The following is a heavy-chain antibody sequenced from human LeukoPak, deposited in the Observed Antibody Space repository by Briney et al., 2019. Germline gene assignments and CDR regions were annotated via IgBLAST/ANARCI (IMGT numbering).Heavy chain of an antibody. V-gene: IGHV3-23*01. CDR1: GFTFSSYA. Sequence: GGSLRLSCAASGFTFSSYAMSWVRQAPGKGLEWVSAITARGGYTYYTDSVKGRFTISRDNSKNTMYLQMNSLRAEDTAVYYCAKSGATGRPRIDYWGQGTLVTVSS. CDR3: AKSGATGRPRIDY. D-gene: IGHD1-26*01. CDR2: ITARGGYT. J-gene: IGHJ4*02.